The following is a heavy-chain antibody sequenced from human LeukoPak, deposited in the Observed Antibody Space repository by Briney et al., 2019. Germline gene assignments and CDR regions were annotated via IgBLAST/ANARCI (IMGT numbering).Heavy chain of an antibody. CDR1: GFTFSSYW. CDR3: ARNLVVVPAAPPV. V-gene: IGHV3-7*01. D-gene: IGHD2-2*01. CDR2: IKQDGSEK. J-gene: IGHJ4*02. Sequence: GGSLRLSCAASGFTFSSYWMSWVRQAPGKGLEWVANIKQDGSEKYYVDSVKGRFTISRDNAKNSLYLQMNSLRAEDTAVYYCARNLVVVPAAPPVWGQGTLVTVSS.